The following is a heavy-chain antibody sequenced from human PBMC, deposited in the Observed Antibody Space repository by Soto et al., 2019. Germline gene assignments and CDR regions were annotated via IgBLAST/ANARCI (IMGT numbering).Heavy chain of an antibody. V-gene: IGHV1-8*01. CDR3: ASGYSSSSWDGMDV. CDR2: MNPNSGNT. Sequence: ASVKVSCKASGYTFTSYDINWVRQATGQGLEWVGWMNPNSGNTGYAQKFQGRVTMTRNTSISTAYMELSSLRSEDTAVYYCASGYSSSSWDGMDVWGQGTTVTVSS. J-gene: IGHJ6*02. CDR1: GYTFTSYD. D-gene: IGHD6-6*01.